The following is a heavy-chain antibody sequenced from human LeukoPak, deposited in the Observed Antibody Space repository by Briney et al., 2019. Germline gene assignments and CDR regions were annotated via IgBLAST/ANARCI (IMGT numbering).Heavy chain of an antibody. CDR1: GFTFSIYN. V-gene: IGHV3-48*01. CDR3: ARDPYYYDSGSFAAFDI. CDR2: ISSSSSTI. D-gene: IGHD3-10*01. Sequence: GGSLRLSCAASGFTFSIYNMNWVRQAPGKGLEWVSYISSSSSTIYYSDSVKGRFTISRDNAKNSLYLQMNSLRAEDTAVYYCARDPYYYDSGSFAAFDIWGQGTMVTVSS. J-gene: IGHJ3*02.